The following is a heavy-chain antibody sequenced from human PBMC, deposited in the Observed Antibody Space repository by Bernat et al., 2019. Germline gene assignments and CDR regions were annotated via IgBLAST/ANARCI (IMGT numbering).Heavy chain of an antibody. D-gene: IGHD3-10*01. V-gene: IGHV3-23*01. CDR2: ISTSGSST. Sequence: EVQLLESGGGLVQPGGSLRLSCAASGFTFSSYVMSWVRQAPGKGLEWVSAISTSGSSTYYADSVKGRFTISRDNSKNTLYLQVNSLRAEDTAVYYRAKELGRVQGIIPLDYWGQGTLVTVSS. J-gene: IGHJ4*02. CDR3: AKELGRVQGIIPLDY. CDR1: GFTFSSYV.